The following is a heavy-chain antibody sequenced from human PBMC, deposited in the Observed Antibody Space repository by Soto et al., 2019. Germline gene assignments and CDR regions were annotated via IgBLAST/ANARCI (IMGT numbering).Heavy chain of an antibody. CDR2: ISSGSAFK. CDR3: TRDQGGSYDSWFDP. CDR1: SFSMYS. D-gene: IGHD1-26*01. V-gene: IGHV3-21*01. J-gene: IGHJ5*02. Sequence: EVQVVESGGGLVKPGGSLRLSCNFSFSMYSMDWVRRAPGKGLEWVGSISSGSAFKKYADSAKGRFNISRDNAKNSVSLQMDSLRVEDTAMYYCTRDQGGSYDSWFDPWGRGTLVTVSS.